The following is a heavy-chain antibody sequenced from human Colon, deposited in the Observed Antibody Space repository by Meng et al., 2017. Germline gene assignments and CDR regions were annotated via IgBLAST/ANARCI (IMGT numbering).Heavy chain of an antibody. J-gene: IGHJ4*02. Sequence: QVPLQEAGPGLVKPSGTLSLTCAVSGGSITNSNWWSWVRQPPGKGLEWIGQTYGSVNTAYNPSLKSRVTISVDKSKNQLSLTLSSVTAADTAVYYCAKSGAYCLEYWGQGILVTVSS. CDR3: AKSGAYCLEY. CDR1: GGSITNSNW. CDR2: TYGSVNT. D-gene: IGHD2-8*02. V-gene: IGHV4-4*02.